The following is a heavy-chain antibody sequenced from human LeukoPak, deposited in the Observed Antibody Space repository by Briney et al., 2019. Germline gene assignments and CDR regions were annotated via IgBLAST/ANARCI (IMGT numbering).Heavy chain of an antibody. J-gene: IGHJ4*02. Sequence: ASVKVSCKASGYTFNNFYMNWVRQAPGQGLEWMGILNPSGGSTRYAQKFQGRVTMTRDTSTSTVYMELSSLRSEDTAVYYCARGSSSGPYYFDYWGQGALVTVSS. CDR3: ARGSSSGPYYFDY. CDR2: LNPSGGST. CDR1: GYTFNNFY. V-gene: IGHV1-46*02. D-gene: IGHD3-22*01.